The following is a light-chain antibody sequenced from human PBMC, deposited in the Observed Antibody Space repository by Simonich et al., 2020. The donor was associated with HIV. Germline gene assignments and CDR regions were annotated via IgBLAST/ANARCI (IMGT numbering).Light chain of an antibody. CDR2: DAS. CDR3: QQRSNWPRT. V-gene: IGKV3-15*01. CDR1: QSVTIN. Sequence: IVMTQSPATLSVSPWERATLSCRASQSVTINLAWSQQKPGQAPRLLIYDASTRATGIPARFSGSGSGTEFTLTISSMQSEDCAVYYCQQRSNWPRTFGQGTKVEIK. J-gene: IGKJ1*01.